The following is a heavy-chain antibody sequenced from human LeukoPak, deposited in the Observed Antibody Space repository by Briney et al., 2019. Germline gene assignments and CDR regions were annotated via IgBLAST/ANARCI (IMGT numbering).Heavy chain of an antibody. CDR3: AKEREARDGLHSFVDY. CDR1: GFTFSSYW. CDR2: INSDGSST. V-gene: IGHV3-74*01. Sequence: GGSLRLSCAASGFTFSSYWMHWVRQAPGKGLVWVSRINSDGSSTSYADSVEGRFTISRDNAKNTLYLQMNSLRAEDTAVYYCAKEREARDGLHSFVDYWGQGTLVTVSS. J-gene: IGHJ4*02. D-gene: IGHD5-24*01.